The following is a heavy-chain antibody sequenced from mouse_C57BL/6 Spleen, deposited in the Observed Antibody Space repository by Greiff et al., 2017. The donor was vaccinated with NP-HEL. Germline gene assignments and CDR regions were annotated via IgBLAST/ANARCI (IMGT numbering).Heavy chain of an antibody. CDR3: ARNYGSSPWYFDV. V-gene: IGHV5-17*01. J-gene: IGHJ1*03. Sequence: DVMLVESGGGLVKPGGSLKLSCAASGFTFSDYGMHWVRQAPEKGLEWVAYISSGSSTIYYADTVKGRFTISRDNAKNTLFLQMTSLRSEDTAMYYCARNYGSSPWYFDVWGTGTTVTVSS. CDR2: ISSGSSTI. D-gene: IGHD1-1*01. CDR1: GFTFSDYG.